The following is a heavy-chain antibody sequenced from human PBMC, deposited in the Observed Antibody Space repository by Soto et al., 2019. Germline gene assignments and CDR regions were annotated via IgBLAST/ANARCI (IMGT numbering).Heavy chain of an antibody. J-gene: IGHJ6*02. CDR3: ATDYHYYGSGSYYPVRRRYGMDV. Sequence: ASVKVSCTVSGYTLTELSMHWVRQAPGKGLEWMGGFDPEDGETIYAQKFQGRVTMTEDTSTDTAYMELSSLRSEDTAVYYCATDYHYYGSGSYYPVRRRYGMDVWGQGTTVTVS. D-gene: IGHD3-10*01. CDR2: FDPEDGET. V-gene: IGHV1-24*01. CDR1: GYTLTELS.